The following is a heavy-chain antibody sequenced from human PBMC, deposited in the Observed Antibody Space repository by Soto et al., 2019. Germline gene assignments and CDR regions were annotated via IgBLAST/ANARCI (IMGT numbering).Heavy chain of an antibody. V-gene: IGHV4-31*03. CDR1: GGSISSGGYY. Sequence: SETLSLTCTVSGGSISSGGYYWSWIRQHPGKGLEWIGYIYYSGSTYYNPSLKSRVTISVDTSKNQFSLKLSSVTAADTAVYYCARTSVGYYYGMDVWGQGTTVTVSS. D-gene: IGHD2-15*01. CDR3: ARTSVGYYYGMDV. J-gene: IGHJ6*02. CDR2: IYYSGST.